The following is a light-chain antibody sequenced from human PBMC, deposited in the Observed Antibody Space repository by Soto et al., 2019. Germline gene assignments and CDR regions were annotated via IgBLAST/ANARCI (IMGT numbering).Light chain of an antibody. CDR2: DAS. V-gene: IGKV1-5*01. Sequence: DIQMTQSPSTLSASVGDRVTITCRASHRISTSLAWYQQRPGKAPKLLIFDASTLETGVPPRFSGSGSGTELTLTISGXQPDDFATYFCQQYKSYPPTFGQGTKVDIK. CDR1: HRISTS. J-gene: IGKJ1*01. CDR3: QQYKSYPPT.